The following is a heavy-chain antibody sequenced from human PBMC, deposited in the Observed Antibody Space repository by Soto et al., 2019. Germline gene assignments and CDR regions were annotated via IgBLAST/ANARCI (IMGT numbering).Heavy chain of an antibody. Sequence: AAVKVSCKASGYTFTNNDVTWVRQATGQGLEWMGWMNPGSGDTGYAQKFQGRVTMTRNISIATAYMELSSLRSEDTAIYYCARMASFGSLNWFDPWGQGTLVTVSS. D-gene: IGHD5-18*01. J-gene: IGHJ5*02. V-gene: IGHV1-8*01. CDR1: GYTFTNND. CDR2: MNPGSGDT. CDR3: ARMASFGSLNWFDP.